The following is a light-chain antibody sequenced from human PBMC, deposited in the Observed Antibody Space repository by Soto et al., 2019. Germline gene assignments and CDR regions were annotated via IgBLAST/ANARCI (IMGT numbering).Light chain of an antibody. V-gene: IGKV1-5*01. CDR1: QSINSW. Sequence: MEIIQTPSARSVAGECRAPWSRYPSQSINSWLAWYQQKPGKAPKVLIFGASTRETGVPSRFSGSGSGTEFPLTISGLQSDASEPYYCHQYDSSPPGAFGRGTKVDIK. CDR2: GAS. CDR3: HQYDSSPPGA. J-gene: IGKJ1*01.